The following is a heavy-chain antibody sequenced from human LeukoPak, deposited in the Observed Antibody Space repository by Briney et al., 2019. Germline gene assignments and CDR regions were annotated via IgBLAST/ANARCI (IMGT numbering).Heavy chain of an antibody. CDR2: IYHSGST. D-gene: IGHD5-18*01. J-gene: IGHJ4*02. CDR1: GGSISSSNW. Sequence: SETLSLTCAVSGGSISSSNWWSWVRQPPGKGLEWIGEIYHSGSTNYNPSLKSRVTISVDTSKNQFSLKLSSVTAADTAVYYCARGKQRLLDYWGQGTLVTVSS. V-gene: IGHV4-4*02. CDR3: ARGKQRLLDY.